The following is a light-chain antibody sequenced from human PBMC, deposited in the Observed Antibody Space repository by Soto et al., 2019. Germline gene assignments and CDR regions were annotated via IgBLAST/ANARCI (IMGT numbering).Light chain of an antibody. V-gene: IGKV3-15*01. CDR1: QSVSSY. CDR2: GAS. J-gene: IGKJ1*01. Sequence: EIVLTQSPATLSLSPGERATLSCRASQSVSSYLAWYQQKPGQAPRLLISGASTREAGIPGRFSGSGSGTEFTLIISSLQSEDFAIYYCQQYNNWPPWTFGQGTKVDNK. CDR3: QQYNNWPPWT.